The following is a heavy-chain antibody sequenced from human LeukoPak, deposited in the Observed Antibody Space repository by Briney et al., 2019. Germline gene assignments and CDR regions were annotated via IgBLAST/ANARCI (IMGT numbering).Heavy chain of an antibody. CDR1: GFTFSDYY. CDR3: ARGREAYCGGDCYSVMLDYFDY. J-gene: IGHJ4*02. V-gene: IGHV3-11*05. Sequence: GGSLRLSCAASGFTFSDYYMSWIRQAPGKGLEWVSHISSSSSYTNYADSVKGRFTISRDNAKNSLYLQMNSLRAEDTAVYYCARGREAYCGGDCYSVMLDYFDYWGQGTLVTVSS. D-gene: IGHD2-21*02. CDR2: ISSSSSYT.